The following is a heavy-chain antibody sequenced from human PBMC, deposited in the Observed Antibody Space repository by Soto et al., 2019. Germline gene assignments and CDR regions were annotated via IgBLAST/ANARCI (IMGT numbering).Heavy chain of an antibody. CDR1: GGTFSSYA. Sequence: QVQLVQSGAEVRQPASSVKVSCKTSGGTFSSYAISWVRQAPGQGLEWMGGIVPIVDTSTSAQKFQGRVTITADESTSTAYMEMSSLRSDDTAIYYCVRVVAIPGYPDNWGQGTLVTVSS. CDR3: VRVVAIPGYPDN. J-gene: IGHJ4*02. CDR2: IVPIVDTS. V-gene: IGHV1-69*12. D-gene: IGHD5-12*01.